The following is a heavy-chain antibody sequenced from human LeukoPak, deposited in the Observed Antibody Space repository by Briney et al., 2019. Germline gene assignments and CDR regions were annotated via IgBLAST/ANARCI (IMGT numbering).Heavy chain of an antibody. V-gene: IGHV6-1*01. CDR2: TYYRSKWYN. CDR1: GDSVSRTNIA. CDR3: ARGIGWPYFDY. J-gene: IGHJ4*02. Sequence: SQTLSLTCAISGDSVSRTNIAWNWIRQSPSRGLEWLGRTYYRSKWYNDYAVSVQSRIIINPDTSKNQISLQLNSVTPEDTAVYYCARGIGWPYFDYWGQGTLVTVSS. D-gene: IGHD5-24*01.